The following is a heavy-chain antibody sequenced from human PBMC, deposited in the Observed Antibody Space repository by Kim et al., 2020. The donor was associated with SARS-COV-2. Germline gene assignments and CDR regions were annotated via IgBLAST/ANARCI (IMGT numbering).Heavy chain of an antibody. CDR2: LSGNTDNT. J-gene: IGHJ4*01. V-gene: IGHV3-23*01. CDR1: GLTFRRYA. Sequence: GGSLRLSCAASGLTFRRYAMNWVRQAPGKGLEWISGLSGNTDNTYYADSVQGRFTISRDNSKNTLYLEMNSLRVDDTAVYFCSKAGYSWNDVNGGRYYF. D-gene: IGHD1-20*01. CDR3: SKAGYSWNDVNGGRYYF.